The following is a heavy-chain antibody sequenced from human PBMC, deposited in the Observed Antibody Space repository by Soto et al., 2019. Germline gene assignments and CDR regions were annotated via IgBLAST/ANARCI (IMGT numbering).Heavy chain of an antibody. Sequence: PEGSLRLSCAASGFTFSSYVMHWVRQAPGKGLEWVAVISSDGNNKRYADSVKDRFTISRDNSKNTLYLQMYSLRAEDTAVYYCAKDQGSSWYSSYYYYYGMDVWGQGTTVTVSS. D-gene: IGHD6-13*01. J-gene: IGHJ6*02. CDR1: GFTFSSYV. V-gene: IGHV3-30*18. CDR3: AKDQGSSWYSSYYYYYGMDV. CDR2: ISSDGNNK.